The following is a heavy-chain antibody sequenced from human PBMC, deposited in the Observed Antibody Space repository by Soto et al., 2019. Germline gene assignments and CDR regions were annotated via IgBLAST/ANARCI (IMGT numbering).Heavy chain of an antibody. J-gene: IGHJ6*02. CDR1: GYSFPTHG. CDR3: ARDPPFSGILRGTPLMDV. D-gene: IGHD4-17*01. V-gene: IGHV1-18*04. Sequence: AASVQVSCMASGYSFPTHGISWVRRAPGHGLEWMGWISAYNGDTHYVQRFQGRLTMTTDTSTSTAYMELRSLTSDVTAVYYCARDPPFSGILRGTPLMDVWGQGTTVTVSS. CDR2: ISAYNGDT.